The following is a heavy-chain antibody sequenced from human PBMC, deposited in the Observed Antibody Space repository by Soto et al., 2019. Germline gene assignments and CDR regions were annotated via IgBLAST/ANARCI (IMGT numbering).Heavy chain of an antibody. Sequence: GESLKISCKGSGYSFTNYWIGWVRQMPGKDLEWIGIIYPEDSETRYSPSFQGLVTISVDKSISTAYLQWNSLQASDTATYYCTKGQEGPGKRFLDGVWAQGGKGPPVPVSP. V-gene: IGHV5-51*01. CDR3: TKGQEGPGKRFLDGVWAQ. CDR2: IYPEDSET. D-gene: IGHD3-16*01. J-gene: IGHJ4*02. CDR1: GYSFTNYW.